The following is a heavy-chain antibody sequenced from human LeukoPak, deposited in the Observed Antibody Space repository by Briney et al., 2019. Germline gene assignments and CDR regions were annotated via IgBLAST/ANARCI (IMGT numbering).Heavy chain of an antibody. J-gene: IGHJ4*02. Sequence: SQTLSLTCTVSGGSISSGGYYWNWIRQHPGKGLEWIGYIYYSGSTYYNPSLKSRVTISVDTSKNQFSLKLSSVTAADTAVYYCARDPGGGFYYFDYWGQGTLVTVSS. CDR3: ARDPGGGFYYFDY. D-gene: IGHD3-10*01. CDR2: IYYSGST. V-gene: IGHV4-31*03. CDR1: GGSISSGGYY.